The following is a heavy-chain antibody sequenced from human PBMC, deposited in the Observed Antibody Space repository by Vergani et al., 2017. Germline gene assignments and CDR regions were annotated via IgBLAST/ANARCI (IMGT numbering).Heavy chain of an antibody. CDR1: GGSISSSSYY. CDR2: IYHSGST. CDR3: ARVDPGTTSFDY. Sequence: QLQLQESGPGLVKPSETLSLTCTVSGGSISSSSYYWGWIRQPPGKGLEWIGSIYHSGSTYYNPSLKSRVTISVDTSKNQFSLKLSSVTAADTAVYYCARVDPGTTSFDYWGQGTLVTVSS. V-gene: IGHV4-39*07. D-gene: IGHD1-7*01. J-gene: IGHJ4*02.